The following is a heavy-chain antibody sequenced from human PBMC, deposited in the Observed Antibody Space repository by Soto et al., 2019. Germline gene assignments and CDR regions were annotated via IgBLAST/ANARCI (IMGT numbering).Heavy chain of an antibody. D-gene: IGHD3-10*01. V-gene: IGHV5-51*01. CDR2: NYPCDSDT. CDR3: ARPYYYGSGSYLGY. J-gene: IGHJ4*02. Sequence: PGESLKTSCKRSGYSFTSYWIGLVRQIPGKGLEWMGMNYPCDSDTRYSASIQGQVTMSADKSIITAYLQGSSLKSSDTAMYYCARPYYYGSGSYLGYWGQGTLVTVSS. CDR1: GYSFTSYW.